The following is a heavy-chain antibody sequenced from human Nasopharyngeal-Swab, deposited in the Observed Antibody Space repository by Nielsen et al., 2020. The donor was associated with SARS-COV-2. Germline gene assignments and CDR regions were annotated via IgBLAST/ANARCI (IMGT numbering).Heavy chain of an antibody. J-gene: IGHJ4*02. CDR3: ARDSSGGDYDGMNY. CDR2: IFYSGST. Sequence: GSLRLSCTVSGGSITSYYWSWIRQPPGKGLEWIGYIFYSGSTNYNPSLKSRVTISVDTSKNQFSLKLTSVTAADTAVYYCARDSSGGDYDGMNYWGQRTLVTVTS. D-gene: IGHD4-23*01. V-gene: IGHV4-59*01. CDR1: GGSITSYY.